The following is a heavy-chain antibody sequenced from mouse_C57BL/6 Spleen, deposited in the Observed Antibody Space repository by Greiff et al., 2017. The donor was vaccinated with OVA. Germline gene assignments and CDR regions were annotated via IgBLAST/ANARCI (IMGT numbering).Heavy chain of an antibody. D-gene: IGHD1-1*01. J-gene: IGHJ2*01. CDR2: IYPSDSET. CDR1: GYTFTSYW. CDR3: ARELLTSPLDY. Sequence: QVQLQQPGAELVRPGSSVKLSCKASGYTFTSYWMDWVKQRPGQGLEWIGNIYPSDSETHYNQKFKDKATLTVDKSSSTAYMQLSSLTSEDSAVYYCARELLTSPLDYWGQGTTLTVSS. V-gene: IGHV1-61*01.